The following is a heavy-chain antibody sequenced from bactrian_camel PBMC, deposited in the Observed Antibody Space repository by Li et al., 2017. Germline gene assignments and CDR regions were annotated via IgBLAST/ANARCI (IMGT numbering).Heavy chain of an antibody. D-gene: IGHD7*01. Sequence: VQLVESGGGSVQAGGSLRLSCAASGFTFSTYAMNWVRQAPGKGFEWVSLISSSGSSTLYADSVRGRFTISRDNAKNTLYLQMNDLKSEDSAMYYCAAPSRRVHCDSGSWPLDIGYDYWGEGTQVTVS. CDR2: ISSSGSST. J-gene: IGHJ4*01. V-gene: IGHV3S31*01. CDR1: GFTFSTYA. CDR3: AAPSRRVHCDSGSWPLDIGYDY.